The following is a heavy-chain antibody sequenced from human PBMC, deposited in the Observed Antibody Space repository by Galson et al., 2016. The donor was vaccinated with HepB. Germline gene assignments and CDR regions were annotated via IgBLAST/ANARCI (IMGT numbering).Heavy chain of an antibody. CDR3: ASIRVGATLVGAFDI. CDR2: INSDASSP. V-gene: IGHV3-74*01. D-gene: IGHD1-26*01. Sequence: SLRLSCAASGFSINTYWMHCVRHAPGKGLVWVARINSDASSPYYVDPVKGRFTISRDNAKNTLYLQMNSLRAEDTAVYYCASIRVGATLVGAFDIWGQGTMVTVSS. J-gene: IGHJ3*02. CDR1: GFSINTYW.